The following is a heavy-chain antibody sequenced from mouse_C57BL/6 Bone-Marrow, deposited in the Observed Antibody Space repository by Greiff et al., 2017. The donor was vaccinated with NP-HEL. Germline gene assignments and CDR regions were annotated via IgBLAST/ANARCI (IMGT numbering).Heavy chain of an antibody. Sequence: VQLQQPGAELVRPGSSVKLSCKASGYTFTSYWMHWVKQRPIQGLEWIGNIDPSDSETHYNQKFKDKATLTVDKSSSTAYMQLSSLTSEDSAVYYCARKGGSWDGFDYWGQGTTLTVSS. J-gene: IGHJ2*01. CDR2: IDPSDSET. CDR3: ARKGGSWDGFDY. D-gene: IGHD1-1*02. V-gene: IGHV1-52*01. CDR1: GYTFTSYW.